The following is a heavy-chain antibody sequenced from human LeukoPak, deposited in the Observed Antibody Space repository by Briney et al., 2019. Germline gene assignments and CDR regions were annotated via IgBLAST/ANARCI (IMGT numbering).Heavy chain of an antibody. V-gene: IGHV3-23*01. CDR1: GCTFSSYA. CDR2: ISGSGGST. D-gene: IGHD3-22*01. J-gene: IGHJ4*02. CDR3: AKQGFGTMIVVVGDFDY. Sequence: PGGSLRLSCAASGCTFSSYAMSWVRQAPGKGLEWVSAISGSGGSTYYADSVKGRFTISRDNSKNTLYLQMNSLRAEATAVYYCAKQGFGTMIVVVGDFDYWGQGTLVTVSS.